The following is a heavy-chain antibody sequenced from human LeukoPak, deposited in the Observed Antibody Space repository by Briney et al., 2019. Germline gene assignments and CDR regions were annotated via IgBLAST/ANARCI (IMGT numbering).Heavy chain of an antibody. CDR2: FDPEDGET. Sequence: GASVKVSCTVSGYTLTELSMHWVRQAPGKGLEWMGGFDPEDGETIYAQKFQGRVTMTEDTSTDTAYMELSSLRSEDTAVYYCATPLQLLLSPDDYYYGMDVWGQGTTVTVSS. D-gene: IGHD2-2*01. J-gene: IGHJ6*02. CDR3: ATPLQLLLSPDDYYYGMDV. V-gene: IGHV1-24*01. CDR1: GYTLTELS.